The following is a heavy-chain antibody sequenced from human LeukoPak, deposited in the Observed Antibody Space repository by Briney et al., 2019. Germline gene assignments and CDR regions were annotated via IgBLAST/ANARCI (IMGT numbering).Heavy chain of an antibody. CDR1: GFTFSSYT. Sequence: GGSLRLSCAASGFTFSSYTMNWVRQAPGKGLEWVSSISSSSSYIYYADSVKGRFTISRDNARNSLYLQMNSLRAEDTAVYYCARGPATSGYPPLDAFDIWGQGRMVTVSS. D-gene: IGHD3-22*01. J-gene: IGHJ3*02. CDR2: ISSSSSYI. V-gene: IGHV3-21*01. CDR3: ARGPATSGYPPLDAFDI.